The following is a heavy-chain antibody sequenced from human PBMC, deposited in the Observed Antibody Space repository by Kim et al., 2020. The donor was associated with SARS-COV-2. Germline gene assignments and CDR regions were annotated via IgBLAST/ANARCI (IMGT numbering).Heavy chain of an antibody. Sequence: VKGRFTISRENAKNSLYLQMNSLGDEDTAVYYCARNRYYYDSSGRRGMDVWGQGTTVTVSS. CDR3: ARNRYYYDSSGRRGMDV. V-gene: IGHV3-48*02. J-gene: IGHJ6*02. D-gene: IGHD3-22*01.